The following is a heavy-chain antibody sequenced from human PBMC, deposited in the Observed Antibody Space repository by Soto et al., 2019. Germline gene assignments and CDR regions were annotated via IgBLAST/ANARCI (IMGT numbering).Heavy chain of an antibody. CDR3: ARGPDSSKVGY. Sequence: QVQLQESGPGLVKPSESLSLTCSVSGGSVTNYCWSWIRQPPGKGLEWMGCICYNGRAHYSPSVIGRVTISLDTSKNQFSLNLSSVTGADTAVYYCARGPDSSKVGYWGQGTLVTVSS. CDR2: ICYNGRA. D-gene: IGHD4-4*01. J-gene: IGHJ4*02. V-gene: IGHV4-59*02. CDR1: GGSVTNYC.